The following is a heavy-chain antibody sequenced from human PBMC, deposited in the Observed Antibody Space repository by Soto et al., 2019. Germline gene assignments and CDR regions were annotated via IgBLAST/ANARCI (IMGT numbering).Heavy chain of an antibody. CDR1: GFTFSSYS. CDR3: ARTYSSGWDFDY. D-gene: IGHD6-19*01. CDR2: ISSSSSYI. Sequence: EVQLVESGGGLVKPGGSLSLSCAASGFTFSSYSMNWVRKPPGRGLEWVSSISSSSSYIYYADSVKGRFTISRDNAKNSLYLQMNSLRAEDTAVYYCARTYSSGWDFDYWGQGTLVTVSS. J-gene: IGHJ4*02. V-gene: IGHV3-21*01.